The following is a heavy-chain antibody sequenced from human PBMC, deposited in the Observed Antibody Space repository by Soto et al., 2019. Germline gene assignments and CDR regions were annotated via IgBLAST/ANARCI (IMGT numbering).Heavy chain of an antibody. CDR2: ISYDGSNK. D-gene: IGHD1-26*01. V-gene: IGHV3-30*18. J-gene: IGHJ4*02. CDR1: GFTFSSYG. CDR3: AKDPEWELIFDY. Sequence: GGSLRLSCAASGFTFSSYGMHWVRQAPGKGLEWVAVISYDGSNKYYADSVKGRLTISRDNSKNTLYLQMNSLRAEDTAVYYCAKDPEWELIFDYWGQGTLVTVSS.